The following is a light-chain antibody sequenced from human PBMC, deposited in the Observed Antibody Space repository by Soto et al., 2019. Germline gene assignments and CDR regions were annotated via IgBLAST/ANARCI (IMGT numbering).Light chain of an antibody. V-gene: IGLV1-44*01. CDR3: EAWDADLGGPF. CDR2: SNN. J-gene: IGLJ2*01. Sequence: QSVLTQPPSASGTPGQRVTISCSGSSSNIGSNTVNWYQQLPGTAPKLLIYSNNQRPSGVPDRFSGSKSGTSASLAISGLQSEDEADYYCEAWDADLGGPFFGGGTQLTVL. CDR1: SSNIGSNT.